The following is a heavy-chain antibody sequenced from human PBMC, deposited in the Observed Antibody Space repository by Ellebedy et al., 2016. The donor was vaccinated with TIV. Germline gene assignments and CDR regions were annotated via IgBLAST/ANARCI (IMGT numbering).Heavy chain of an antibody. CDR1: GASINSYY. CDR2: IHYSGST. Sequence: MPGGSLRLSCTVSGASINSYYWSWIRQPPGKGLEWIGYIHYSGSTHYSPSLMSRVTISLNTSKTQYSLRIRCVTATDTAVYYCARHVRRGVLDDFWGQGTLVTVSS. CDR3: ARHVRRGVLDDF. J-gene: IGHJ4*02. V-gene: IGHV4-59*08. D-gene: IGHD3-10*01.